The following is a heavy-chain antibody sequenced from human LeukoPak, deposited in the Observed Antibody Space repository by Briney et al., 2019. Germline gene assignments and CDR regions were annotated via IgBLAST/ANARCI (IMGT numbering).Heavy chain of an antibody. Sequence: GGSLRLXCAASGFTFSSYSMNWVRQAPGKELESVSYISSSSSTIYYADSVKGRFTISRDNAKNSLYLQMNSLRAEDTAVYYCARDSSGYHDNWFDPWGQGTLVTVSS. CDR3: ARDSSGYHDNWFDP. V-gene: IGHV3-48*01. J-gene: IGHJ5*02. CDR1: GFTFSSYS. D-gene: IGHD3-22*01. CDR2: ISSSSSTI.